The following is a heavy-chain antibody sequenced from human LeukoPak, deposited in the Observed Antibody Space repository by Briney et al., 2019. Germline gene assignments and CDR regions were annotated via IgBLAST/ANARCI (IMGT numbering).Heavy chain of an antibody. CDR1: GGSISSYY. D-gene: IGHD4-17*01. J-gene: IGHJ4*02. Sequence: SETLSLTCTVSGGSISSYYWSWIRQPPGKGLEWIGYIYYSGSTNYNPSLKSRVTISVDTSKNQFSLKLSSVTAADTAVYYCARGDDGDYAGYWGQGTLVTVSS. CDR2: IYYSGST. CDR3: ARGDDGDYAGY. V-gene: IGHV4-59*01.